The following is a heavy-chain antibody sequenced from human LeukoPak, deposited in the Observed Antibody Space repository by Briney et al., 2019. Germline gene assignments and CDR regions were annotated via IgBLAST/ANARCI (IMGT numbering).Heavy chain of an antibody. Sequence: GGSLRLSCAASGFTFSSYAMSWVRQAPGKGLEWVSAISGSGGSTYYADSVKGRFTISRDNSKNTLYLQMNSLRAEDTAVYYCARGKNGWELLDYWGQGTLVTVSS. V-gene: IGHV3-23*01. CDR2: ISGSGGST. J-gene: IGHJ4*02. D-gene: IGHD1-26*01. CDR3: ARGKNGWELLDY. CDR1: GFTFSSYA.